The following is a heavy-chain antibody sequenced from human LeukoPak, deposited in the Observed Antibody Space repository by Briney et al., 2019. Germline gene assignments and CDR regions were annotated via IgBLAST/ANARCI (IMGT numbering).Heavy chain of an antibody. V-gene: IGHV3-48*04. CDR2: ISSSGSTI. J-gene: IGHJ6*04. CDR3: AELGITMIGGV. Sequence: GGSLRLSCAASGFTFSSYSMIWVRQASGKGLEWVSYISSSGSTIYYADSVKGRFTISRDNAKNSLYLQMNSLRAEDTAVYYCAELGITMIGGVWGKGTTVAISS. CDR1: GFTFSSYS. D-gene: IGHD3-10*02.